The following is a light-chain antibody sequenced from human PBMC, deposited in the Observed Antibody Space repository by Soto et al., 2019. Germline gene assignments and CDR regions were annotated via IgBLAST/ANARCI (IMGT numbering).Light chain of an antibody. Sequence: IRMTQSPSSFSASTGDRVTITCRASQGISSYLAWYQQKPGKAPKLLVYAASTLQSGVPSRFSGSGSGTDFTLTISCLQSEDFATYYCQQYYSYPPWTFGQGTKVDIK. CDR1: QGISSY. CDR3: QQYYSYPPWT. V-gene: IGKV1-8*01. CDR2: AAS. J-gene: IGKJ1*01.